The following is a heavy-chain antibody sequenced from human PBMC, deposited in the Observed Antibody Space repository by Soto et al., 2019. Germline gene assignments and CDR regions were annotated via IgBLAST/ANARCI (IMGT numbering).Heavy chain of an antibody. D-gene: IGHD7-27*01. J-gene: IGHJ4*02. CDR3: ARDKSTGDMQVGLGY. V-gene: IGHV3-7*03. Sequence: GGSLRLSCAASGFTFSSYWMSWVRQAPGKGLEWVANIKQDGSEKYYVDSVKGRFTISRDNAKNSLYLQMNSLRAEDTAVYYCARDKSTGDMQVGLGYWGQGTLVTVSS. CDR2: IKQDGSEK. CDR1: GFTFSSYW.